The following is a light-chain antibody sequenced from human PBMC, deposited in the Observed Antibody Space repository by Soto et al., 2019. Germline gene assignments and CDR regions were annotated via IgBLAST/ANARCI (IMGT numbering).Light chain of an antibody. CDR3: VLYMGSGILI. Sequence: QTVVTQEPSFSVSPGGTVPLTCGLSYGSVSTNYYCSWFQQTPGQTPRTLIYSTNSRSSGVPDRFTGSILGNRAALTTTGAQADDEADYYCVLYMGSGILIFGGGTQLTVL. CDR1: YGSVSTNYY. J-gene: IGLJ2*01. V-gene: IGLV8-61*01. CDR2: STN.